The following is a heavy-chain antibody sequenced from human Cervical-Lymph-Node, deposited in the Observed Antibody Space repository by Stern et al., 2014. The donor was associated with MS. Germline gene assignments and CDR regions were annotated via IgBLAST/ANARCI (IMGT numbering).Heavy chain of an antibody. V-gene: IGHV4-30-4*01. CDR2: IYYSGTT. D-gene: IGHD1-1*01. CDR1: GASFGGGAWY. CDR3: AGAIGKYELLESFDM. Sequence: VQLVESGPGLVKPSQTLSLACAVSGASFGGGAWYWSWIRQPPGKGLEWLGHIYYSGTTYYKPSLKSRLIISLDTSKNQFSLNLTSVTAADTAVYYCAGAIGKYELLESFDMWGQGTMVTVSS. J-gene: IGHJ3*02.